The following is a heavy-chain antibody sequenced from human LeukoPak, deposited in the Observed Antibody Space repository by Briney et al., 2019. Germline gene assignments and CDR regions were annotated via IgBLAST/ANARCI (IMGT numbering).Heavy chain of an antibody. Sequence: GGSLRLSCAVSGFIFSNYGMLWVRQAPGKGLEWVAFIRYDGSNKYYADSVKGRFTISRDISKNTLYLQMNSLRAEDTAVYYCAKSDYYDSSGHPSSFEYWGQGTLVTVSS. CDR3: AKSDYYDSSGHPSSFEY. CDR1: GFIFSNYG. CDR2: IRYDGSNK. J-gene: IGHJ4*02. V-gene: IGHV3-30*02. D-gene: IGHD3-22*01.